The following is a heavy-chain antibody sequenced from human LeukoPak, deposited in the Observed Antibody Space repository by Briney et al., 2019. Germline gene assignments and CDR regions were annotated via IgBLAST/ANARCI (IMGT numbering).Heavy chain of an antibody. CDR2: IYPNSGGT. J-gene: IGHJ3*02. V-gene: IGHV1-2*02. D-gene: IGHD5-24*01. Sequence: ASVNDSCMASGYTFTGYYMHGVRQAPGQGLEWMGGIYPNSGGTNYAQKFQGRVTMTRDTSISTAYMELSRLRSDGTAVYYGARVARQDGYNPSRAFDIWGQGTMVTVSS. CDR1: GYTFTGYY. CDR3: ARVARQDGYNPSRAFDI.